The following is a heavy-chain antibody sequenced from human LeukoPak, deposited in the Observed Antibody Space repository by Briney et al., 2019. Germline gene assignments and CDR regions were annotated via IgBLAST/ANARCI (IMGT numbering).Heavy chain of an antibody. D-gene: IGHD3-3*01. V-gene: IGHV4-30-2*01. J-gene: IGHJ5*02. CDR2: IYHSGST. CDR3: ARARDFWSGYYLDP. Sequence: SWIRQPPGTGLEWIGYIYHSGSTYYNPSLKSRVTISVDRSKNQFSLKLSSVTAADTAVYYCARARDFWSGYYLDPWGQGTLVTVSS.